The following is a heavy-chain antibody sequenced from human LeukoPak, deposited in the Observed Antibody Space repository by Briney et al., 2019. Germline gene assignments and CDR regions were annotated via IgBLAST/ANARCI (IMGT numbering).Heavy chain of an antibody. CDR3: ARDSTYYDFWSGYLGHYYMDV. CDR1: GYTFTSYY. J-gene: IGHJ6*03. CDR2: INPSGGST. Sequence: ASVKVSCKASGYTFTSYYMHWVRQAPGQGLEWMGIINPSGGSTSYAQKFQGRVTINADQSTGTAYMELSSLRSEDTAVYYCARDSTYYDFWSGYLGHYYMDVWGKGTTVTVSS. D-gene: IGHD3-3*01. V-gene: IGHV1-46*01.